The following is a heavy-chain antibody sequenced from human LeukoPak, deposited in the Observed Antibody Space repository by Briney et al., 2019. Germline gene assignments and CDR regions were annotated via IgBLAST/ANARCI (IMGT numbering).Heavy chain of an antibody. CDR2: INYSGST. J-gene: IGHJ5*02. CDR1: GGSISSSSTYY. CDR3: ARGLAAAALRGNWFDP. Sequence: SETLSLTCTVSGGSISSSSTYYWGWIRQPPGKGLEWIGTINYSGSTNYNPSLKSRVTISVDTSKNQFSLKLSSVTAADTAVYYCARGLAAAALRGNWFDPWGQGTLVTVSS. D-gene: IGHD6-13*01. V-gene: IGHV4-39*07.